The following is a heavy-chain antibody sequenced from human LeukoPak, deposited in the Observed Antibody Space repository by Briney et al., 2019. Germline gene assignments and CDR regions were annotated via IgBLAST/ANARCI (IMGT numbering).Heavy chain of an antibody. CDR1: GASISSYY. Sequence: SETLSLTCTVSGASISSYYWTWIRQPAGKGLEWIGRIYSSVSTTYNPSLKSRVTMSVDTSNNQISLKLTSVTAADTAVYYCARVDNRGLRPCDYWGQGTVVTVFS. J-gene: IGHJ4*02. D-gene: IGHD1-14*01. CDR2: IYSSVST. V-gene: IGHV4-4*07. CDR3: ARVDNRGLRPCDY.